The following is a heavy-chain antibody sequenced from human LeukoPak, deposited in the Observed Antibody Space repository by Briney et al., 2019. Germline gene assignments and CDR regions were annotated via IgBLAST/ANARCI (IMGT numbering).Heavy chain of an antibody. J-gene: IGHJ6*02. V-gene: IGHV1-69*01. CDR2: IIPIFGTA. CDR3: ARTTGYYDYYGMDV. Sequence: ASVKVSCKASGGTFSSYAISWVRQAPGQGLEWMGGIIPIFGTANYAQKFQGRVTITADESTSTAYMELSSLRSEDTAVCYCARTTGYYDYYGMDVWGQGTTVTVSS. CDR1: GGTFSSYA. D-gene: IGHD3-9*01.